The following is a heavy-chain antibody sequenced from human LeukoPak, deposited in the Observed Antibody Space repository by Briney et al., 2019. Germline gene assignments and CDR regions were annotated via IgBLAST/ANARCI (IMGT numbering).Heavy chain of an antibody. Sequence: PGGTLRLSCAASGFTFSSYGMSWVRQAPGKGLEWVAVISYDGSNKYYADFVKGRFTISRDNSKNTLYLQMNSLRAEDTAVYYCARDSGFSGTQRGEYWGQGTLVTVSS. CDR3: ARDSGFSGTQRGEY. J-gene: IGHJ4*02. CDR1: GFTFSSYG. CDR2: ISYDGSNK. D-gene: IGHD3/OR15-3a*01. V-gene: IGHV3-30*03.